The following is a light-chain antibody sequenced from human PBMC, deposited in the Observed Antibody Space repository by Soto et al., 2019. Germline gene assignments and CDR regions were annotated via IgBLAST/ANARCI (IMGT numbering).Light chain of an antibody. CDR2: AAS. J-gene: IGKJ5*01. V-gene: IGKV1-27*01. Sequence: ILMTQSPSSLSALVGDRVTITSRASQDIGNFLAWYQQKPGKVPKLLIYAASTLQSGVPSRFSGSGSETDFTLTISSLEPEDFGVYYCLHRMNWPLTFGQGTRLEIK. CDR1: QDIGNF. CDR3: LHRMNWPLT.